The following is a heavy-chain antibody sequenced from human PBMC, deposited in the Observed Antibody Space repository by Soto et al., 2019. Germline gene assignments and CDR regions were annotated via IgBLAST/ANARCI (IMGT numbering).Heavy chain of an antibody. CDR2: ISYDGSNK. D-gene: IGHD4-17*01. J-gene: IGHJ1*01. CDR1: GFTFSSYA. Sequence: QVQLVESGGGVVQPGRSLRLSCAASGFTFSSYAMHWVRQAPGKGLEWVAVISYDGSNKYYADSVKGRFTISRDNSKNTLYLXMNSLRAXDTAVYYCAREGDGDYGSPLLVQHWGQGTLVTVSS. V-gene: IGHV3-30-3*01. CDR3: AREGDGDYGSPLLVQH.